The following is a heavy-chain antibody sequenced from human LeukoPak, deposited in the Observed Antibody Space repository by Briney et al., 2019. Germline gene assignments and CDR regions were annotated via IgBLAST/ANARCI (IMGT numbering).Heavy chain of an antibody. CDR1: GFTFTNYP. Sequence: GRSLRLSCAASGFTFTNYPIHRVRQAPGKGLEWVALISYDGSNKYYADSVKGRFTFSRDNSKNTVYLQMNSLRAEDTALYYCARDADGVVDYWGQGTLVTVSS. J-gene: IGHJ4*02. CDR2: ISYDGSNK. CDR3: ARDADGVVDY. D-gene: IGHD3-10*01. V-gene: IGHV3-30-3*01.